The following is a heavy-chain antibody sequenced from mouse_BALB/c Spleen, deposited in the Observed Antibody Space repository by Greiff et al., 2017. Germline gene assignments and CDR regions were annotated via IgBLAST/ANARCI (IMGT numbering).Heavy chain of an antibody. CDR3: ARRGFTYYAMDY. V-gene: IGHV5-12-2*01. CDR2: ISNGGGST. CDR1: GFTFSSYT. Sequence: EVMLVESGGGLVQPGGSLKLSCAASGFTFSSYTMSWVRQTPEKRLEWVAYISNGGGSTYYPDTVKGRFTISRDNAKNTLYLQMSSLKSEDTAMYYCARRGFTYYAMDYWGQGTSVTVSS. J-gene: IGHJ4*01.